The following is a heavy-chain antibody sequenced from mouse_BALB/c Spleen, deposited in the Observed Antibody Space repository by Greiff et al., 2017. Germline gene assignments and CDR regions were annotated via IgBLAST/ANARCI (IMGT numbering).Heavy chain of an antibody. CDR2: ILPGSGST. Sequence: VKLMESGAELMKPGASVKISCKATGYTFSSYWIEWVKQRPGHGLEWIGEILPGSGSTNYNEKFKGKATFTADTSSNTAYMQLSSLTSEDSAVYYCASYYYGSSYYAMDYWGQGTSVTVSS. CDR1: GYTFSSYW. CDR3: ASYYYGSSYYAMDY. J-gene: IGHJ4*01. D-gene: IGHD1-1*01. V-gene: IGHV1-9*01.